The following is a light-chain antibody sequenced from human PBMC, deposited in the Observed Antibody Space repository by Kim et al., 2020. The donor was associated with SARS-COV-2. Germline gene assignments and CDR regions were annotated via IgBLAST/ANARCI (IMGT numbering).Light chain of an antibody. J-gene: IGKJ5*01. CDR1: QSVSSY. V-gene: IGKV3-11*01. CDR2: DAS. CDR3: QQRSNWPIT. Sequence: EIVLTQSPATLSLSPGERATLSCRASQSVSSYLACYQQQPGQAPRLLINDASSRTTGIPARFGGSGSGTDFTLTISSLEPEDFAVYYCQQRSNWPITFGQGTRLEIK.